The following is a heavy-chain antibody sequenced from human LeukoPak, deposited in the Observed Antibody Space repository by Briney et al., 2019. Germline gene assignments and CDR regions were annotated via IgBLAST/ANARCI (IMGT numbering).Heavy chain of an antibody. CDR3: ARHYGGHCGGDCYSFDY. V-gene: IGHV4-59*08. Sequence: PSETLSLTCTVSGGFISGYYWSWIRQPPGKGLEWIGYIYSSGSTNYNPSLKSRVTISVDTSKNQFSLKLTSVTAADRAAYYCARHYGGHCGGDCYSFDYWGQGALVTVSS. J-gene: IGHJ4*02. CDR2: IYSSGST. CDR1: GGFISGYY. D-gene: IGHD2-21*02.